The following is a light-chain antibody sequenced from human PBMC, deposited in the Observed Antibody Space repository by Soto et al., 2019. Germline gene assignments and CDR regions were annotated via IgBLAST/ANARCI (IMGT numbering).Light chain of an antibody. CDR1: TGAVTSGHY. CDR2: DTN. CDR3: LLAYGGPRRV. J-gene: IGLJ2*01. Sequence: QAVVTQEPSLTVSPGGTVTLPCDSSTGAVTSGHYPHWLQQKPGQAPRTLIYDTNNKYPWTPARFSGSLLGGKAALTLSGAQPEDEADYYCLLAYGGPRRVFGGGTKLTVL. V-gene: IGLV7-46*01.